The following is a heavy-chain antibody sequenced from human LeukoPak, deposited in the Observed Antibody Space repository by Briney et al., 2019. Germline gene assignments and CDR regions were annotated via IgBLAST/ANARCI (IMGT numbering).Heavy chain of an antibody. CDR1: GFTFSSSW. J-gene: IGHJ4*02. CDR2: IKQDGSEK. Sequence: GGSLRLSCVASGFTFSSSWMSCVRQAPGKGLEWVANIKQDGSEKSYVESVRGRFTISRDNAKNSLYLQLNSLRAEDTALYYCARDNPPDYWGQGTLVTVSS. CDR3: ARDNPPDY. V-gene: IGHV3-7*03.